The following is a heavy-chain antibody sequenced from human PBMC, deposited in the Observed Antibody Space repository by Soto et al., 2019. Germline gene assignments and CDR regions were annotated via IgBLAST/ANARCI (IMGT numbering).Heavy chain of an antibody. Sequence: GVSLRLSCAASGFTFSSYGMHWVRQAPGKGLEWVAVISYDGSNKYYADSVKGRFTISRDNSKNTLYLQMNSLRAEDTAVYYCAKDPDDYDYFDYWGQGTLVTVSS. J-gene: IGHJ4*02. CDR1: GFTFSSYG. CDR2: ISYDGSNK. CDR3: AKDPDDYDYFDY. D-gene: IGHD4-17*01. V-gene: IGHV3-30*18.